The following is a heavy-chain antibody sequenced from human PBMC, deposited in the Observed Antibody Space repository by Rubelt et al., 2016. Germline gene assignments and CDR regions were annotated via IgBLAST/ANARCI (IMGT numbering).Heavy chain of an antibody. CDR1: GGSFSDSF. CDR2: INHDGEP. Sequence: QVQLQESGPGLVKPSETLSLTCAVNGGSFSDSFFNWIRQPPGRGLEWIGEINHDGEPKYNPSLKSRLTISIATSKSQFSLRRTSRSVADTAVYYCARSAFIYVWPPGYFDYWGQGTLVTVSS. CDR3: ARSAFIYVWPPGYFDY. V-gene: IGHV4-34*10. J-gene: IGHJ4*02. D-gene: IGHD3-16*01.